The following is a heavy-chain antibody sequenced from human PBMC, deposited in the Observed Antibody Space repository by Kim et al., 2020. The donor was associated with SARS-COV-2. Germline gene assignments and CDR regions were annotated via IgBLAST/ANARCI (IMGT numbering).Heavy chain of an antibody. CDR1: GFTFSSYA. CDR2: ITSSGGRT. V-gene: IGHV3-23*01. J-gene: IGHJ4*02. CDR3: AKYQQQLDTDND. D-gene: IGHD6-13*01. Sequence: GGSLRLSCAASGFTFSSYAMNWVRQAPGKGLEWVSVITSSGGRTSYADSVKGRFTISRDNSKSTLYLQMNSLRAEDTAVYYCAKYQQQLDTDNDWGQGTLVTVSS.